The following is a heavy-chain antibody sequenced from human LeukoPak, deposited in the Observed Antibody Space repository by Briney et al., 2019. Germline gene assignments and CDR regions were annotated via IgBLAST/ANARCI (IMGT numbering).Heavy chain of an antibody. V-gene: IGHV3-7*01. CDR3: ARKTGDC. Sequence: GGSLRLSCAASGFTFSSYAMSWVRQAPGKGLEWVANIKQDGSEKYYVDSVKGRFTISRDNAKNSLYLQMNSLRVEDTAVYYCARKTGDCWGQGTLVIVSS. CDR2: IKQDGSEK. J-gene: IGHJ4*02. D-gene: IGHD1-14*01. CDR1: GFTFSSYA.